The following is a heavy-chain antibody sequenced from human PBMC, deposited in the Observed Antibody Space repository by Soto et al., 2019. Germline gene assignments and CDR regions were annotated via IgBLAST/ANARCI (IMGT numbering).Heavy chain of an antibody. V-gene: IGHV1-69*01. J-gene: IGHJ5*01. CDR2: IIPLFGTP. CDR3: ARVSPPICGGGNCYRLDSFFDS. Sequence: QVQLVQSGAEVKKPGSSLKVSCKTSGVTFSTSGISWVRQGPGQGLEWMGGIIPLFGTPKYARKFQGRVSITADESATTTYMELSGLRSDDTAVYYCARVSPPICGGGNCYRLDSFFDSWGQGSLVVVSS. CDR1: GVTFSTSG. D-gene: IGHD2-21*01.